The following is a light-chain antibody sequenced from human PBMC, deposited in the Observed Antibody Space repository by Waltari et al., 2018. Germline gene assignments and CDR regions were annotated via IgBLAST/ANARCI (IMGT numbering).Light chain of an antibody. CDR3: QHYVRLPAT. V-gene: IGKV3-20*01. Sequence: EIVLTQSPGTLSLSPGERATLSCRASQRVSRSLAWYQQKPGQAPRLLIYGASNRAAGIPDRFSGSGSGTDLSLTISRLEPEDFAVYYCQHYVRLPATFGQGTKVEIK. J-gene: IGKJ1*01. CDR2: GAS. CDR1: QRVSRS.